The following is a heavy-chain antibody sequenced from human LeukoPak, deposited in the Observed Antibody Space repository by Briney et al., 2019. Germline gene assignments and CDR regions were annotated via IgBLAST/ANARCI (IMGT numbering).Heavy chain of an antibody. CDR1: GGTFSSYA. CDR2: IIPIFGTA. Sequence: SVKVSCKASGGTFSSYAISWVRQAPGQGLEWMGRIIPIFGTANYAQKFQGRVTITADKSTSTAYMELSSLRSEDTAVYYCARGGMSGPPFDYCGHGTLVTVSS. J-gene: IGHJ4*01. CDR3: ARGGMSGPPFDY. V-gene: IGHV1-69*06. D-gene: IGHD3-3*01.